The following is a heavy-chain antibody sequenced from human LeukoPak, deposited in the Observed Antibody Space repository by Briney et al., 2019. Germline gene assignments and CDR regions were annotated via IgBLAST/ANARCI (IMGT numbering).Heavy chain of an antibody. CDR3: ARSRRRELLRTYFDY. Sequence: PGRSLRLSCAASGFTFSTYAMHWVRQAPGKGLEWVAVISYDGSNKYYADSVKGRFTISRDNSKNTLYLQMSSLRAEDTAVYYCARSRRRELLRTYFDYWGQGTLVTVSS. V-gene: IGHV3-30*04. J-gene: IGHJ4*02. CDR2: ISYDGSNK. CDR1: GFTFSTYA. D-gene: IGHD1-26*01.